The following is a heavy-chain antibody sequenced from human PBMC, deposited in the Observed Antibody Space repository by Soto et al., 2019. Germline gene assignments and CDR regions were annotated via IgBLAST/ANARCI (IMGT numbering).Heavy chain of an antibody. J-gene: IGHJ6*02. CDR3: ARGAIVVVVAATPGVSYYYYGMDV. D-gene: IGHD2-15*01. V-gene: IGHV4-4*02. CDR2: VYHSGST. CDR1: GGSISSSNW. Sequence: PSETLSLTCAVSGGSISSSNWWSWVRQPPGKGLEWIGEVYHSGSTNYNPSLKSRVTISVDKSKNQFSLKLSSVTAADTAVYYCARGAIVVVVAATPGVSYYYYGMDVWGQGTTVTVSS.